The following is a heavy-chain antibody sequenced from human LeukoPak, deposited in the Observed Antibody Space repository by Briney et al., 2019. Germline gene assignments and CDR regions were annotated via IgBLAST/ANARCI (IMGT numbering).Heavy chain of an antibody. CDR1: GYSISSGYY. J-gene: IGHJ4*02. CDR3: ARGPNMTMVRGVINSGNY. Sequence: SETLSLTCTVSGYSISSGYYWGWIRQPPGKGLEWIGSIYHSGSTYYNPSLKSRVTISVDTSKNQFSLKLSSVTAADTAVYYCARGPNMTMVRGVINSGNYWGQGTLVTVSS. D-gene: IGHD3-10*01. V-gene: IGHV4-38-2*02. CDR2: IYHSGST.